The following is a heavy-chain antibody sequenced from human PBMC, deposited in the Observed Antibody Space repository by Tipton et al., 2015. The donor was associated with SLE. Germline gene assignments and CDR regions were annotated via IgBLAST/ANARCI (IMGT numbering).Heavy chain of an antibody. CDR2: IKQDGSEK. J-gene: IGHJ3*02. Sequence: SLRLSCTASGFTFSSYWMSWVRQAPGKGLEWVANIKQDGSEKYYVDSVKGRFTISRDNAKNSLYLQMNSLRAEDTAVYYCARTILSGAFDIWGQGTMVTVSS. D-gene: IGHD2-15*01. CDR3: ARTILSGAFDI. V-gene: IGHV3-7*03. CDR1: GFTFSSYW.